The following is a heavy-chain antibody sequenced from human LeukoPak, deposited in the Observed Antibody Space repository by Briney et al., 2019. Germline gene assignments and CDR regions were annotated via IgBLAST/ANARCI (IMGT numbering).Heavy chain of an antibody. J-gene: IGHJ4*02. CDR3: ARGSDYYDSSGYPK. D-gene: IGHD3-22*01. V-gene: IGHV4-34*01. Sequence: PSETLSPTCAVYGGSFSGYYWSWIRQPPGKGLEWIGEINHSGSTNYNPSLKSRVTISVDTSKNQFSLKLSSVTAADTAVYYCARGSDYYDSSGYPKWGQGTLVTVSS. CDR2: INHSGST. CDR1: GGSFSGYY.